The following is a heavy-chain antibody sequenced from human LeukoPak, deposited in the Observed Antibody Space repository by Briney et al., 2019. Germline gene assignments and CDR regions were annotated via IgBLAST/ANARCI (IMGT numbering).Heavy chain of an antibody. Sequence: GEPLRLSCGASGLTVSSYAMSWVRQAPGKGLEWVGTIIGSAANTYNAASAKGRSTTSKAGSKNPVYLQMYSLRAEETAENSCAKYSSGTSYRGLDQWGHGTLVTVSS. V-gene: IGHV3-23*01. J-gene: IGHJ4*01. D-gene: IGHD3-10*01. CDR1: GLTVSSYA. CDR2: IIGSAANT. CDR3: AKYSSGTSYRGLDQ.